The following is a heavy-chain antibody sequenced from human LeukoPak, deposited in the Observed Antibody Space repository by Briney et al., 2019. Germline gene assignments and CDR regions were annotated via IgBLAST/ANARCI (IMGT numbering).Heavy chain of an antibody. CDR3: ASHDYGDSFDY. D-gene: IGHD4-17*01. V-gene: IGHV4-59*08. CDR2: IYYSGST. J-gene: IGHJ4*02. CDR1: GGSISSYY. Sequence: PSETLSLTCTVSGGSISSYYWSWIRQPPGKGLEWIGYIYYSGSTNYNPSLKSRVTISVDTSKNQFSLKLSSVTAADTAVYYYASHDYGDSFDYWGQGTLVTVSS.